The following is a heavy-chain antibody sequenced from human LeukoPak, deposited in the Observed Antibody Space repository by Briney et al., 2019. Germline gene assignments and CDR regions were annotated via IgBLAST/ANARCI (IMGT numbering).Heavy chain of an antibody. CDR2: IYTSGST. CDR1: GGSISSGSYY. J-gene: IGHJ4*02. D-gene: IGHD3-10*01. CDR3: ARGRYYYGSGSYYILDY. Sequence: SETLSLTCTVSGGSISSGSYYWSWIRQPAGKGLEWIGRIYTSGSTNYNPSLKSRVTISVDTSKNQFSLKLSSVTAADTAVYYCARGRYYYGSGSYYILDYWGQGTLVTVSS. V-gene: IGHV4-61*02.